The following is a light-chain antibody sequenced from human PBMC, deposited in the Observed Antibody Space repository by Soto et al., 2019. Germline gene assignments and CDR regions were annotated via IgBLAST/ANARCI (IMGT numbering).Light chain of an antibody. V-gene: IGLV1-40*01. Sequence: QSVLTQPPSVSGAPGQRVTISCTGSSSNIGACYDVHWYQQLPGAAPKLLIYGNSNRPSGVPDRFSGSKSGTSASLAITGLQAEDEADYYCQSYDSSLSGLYVFGTGTKVT. J-gene: IGLJ1*01. CDR3: QSYDSSLSGLYV. CDR1: SSNIGACYD. CDR2: GNS.